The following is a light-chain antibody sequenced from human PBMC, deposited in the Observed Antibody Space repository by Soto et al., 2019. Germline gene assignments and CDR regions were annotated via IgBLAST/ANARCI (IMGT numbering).Light chain of an antibody. CDR3: QQYNTYSSLT. Sequence: DIQVTQSPSTLSASVGYRVTITCRASQNINSWLAWYQQKTGKAPNLLIYEASSLESGVPSRFSGSGYGTEFTLTISSLQPDDFATYYCQQYNTYSSLTFGGGTKVDIK. CDR2: EAS. V-gene: IGKV1-5*03. J-gene: IGKJ4*01. CDR1: QNINSW.